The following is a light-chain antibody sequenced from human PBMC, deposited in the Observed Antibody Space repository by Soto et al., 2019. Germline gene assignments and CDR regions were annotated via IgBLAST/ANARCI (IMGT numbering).Light chain of an antibody. Sequence: QSVLTQPASVSGSPGQSITISCTGSSNYVSWYQQHPGKAPKLMIYDVTKRPSGVPDRFSGSKSGNTASLTISGLQAEDEADYYCCSFAGYYTSYVFGPGTKGTVL. CDR3: CSFAGYYTSYV. CDR1: SNY. V-gene: IGLV2-11*01. CDR2: DVT. J-gene: IGLJ1*01.